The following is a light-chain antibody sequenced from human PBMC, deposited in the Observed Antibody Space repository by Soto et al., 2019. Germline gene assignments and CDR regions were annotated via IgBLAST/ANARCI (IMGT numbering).Light chain of an antibody. CDR3: SSYAGNNNFVV. CDR2: RNH. V-gene: IGLV1-40*01. Sequence: QSVLTQPPSVSGAPGQRVTISCTGTRSNIGAGYDVHWYQQIPGTAPKLLIYRNHDRPSGVPDRFSGSKSGTSASLTITGLQAEDEADYYCSSYAGNNNFVVFGGGTKLTVL. CDR1: RSNIGAGYD. J-gene: IGLJ2*01.